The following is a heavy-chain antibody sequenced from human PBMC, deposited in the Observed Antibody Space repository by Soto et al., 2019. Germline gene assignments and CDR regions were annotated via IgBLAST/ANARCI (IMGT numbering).Heavy chain of an antibody. CDR2: ISGSGGST. D-gene: IGHD3-22*01. Sequence: PGGSLRLSCAASGFTFSSYAMSWVRQAPGKGLEWVSAISGSGGSTYYADSVKGRFTISRDNSKNTLYLQMNSLRAEDTAVYYCAKDAPNPYYYDSSVVRTDNWFDPWGQGTLVTVSS. J-gene: IGHJ5*02. CDR1: GFTFSSYA. CDR3: AKDAPNPYYYDSSVVRTDNWFDP. V-gene: IGHV3-23*01.